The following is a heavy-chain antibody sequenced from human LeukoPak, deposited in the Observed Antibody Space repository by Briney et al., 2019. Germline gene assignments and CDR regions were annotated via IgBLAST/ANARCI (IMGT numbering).Heavy chain of an antibody. CDR2: ISSSSSTI. V-gene: IGHV3-48*01. J-gene: IGHJ4*02. CDR1: GFTFSSYS. Sequence: PGGSLRLSCAASGFTFSSYSMNWVRQAPGKGLEWVSYISSSSSTIYYADSVKGRFTISRDNAKNSLYLQMNSLRAEDTAVYYCAGSPGKYYFDYWGQGTLVTVSS. CDR3: AGSPGKYYFDY.